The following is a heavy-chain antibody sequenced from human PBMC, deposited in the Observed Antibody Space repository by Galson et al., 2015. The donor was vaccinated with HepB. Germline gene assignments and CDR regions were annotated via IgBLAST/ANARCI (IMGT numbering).Heavy chain of an antibody. CDR1: GDSVSSNSAA. D-gene: IGHD2-15*01. CDR3: ARVAGTIYYYGMDV. V-gene: IGHV6-1*01. Sequence: CAISGDSVSSNSAAWYWIGQSPSRGLEWLGRTYYRAKWNNDYAVSVRGRITINPDTSKNQFSLHLNFVTPEDTAVYYCARVAGTIYYYGMDVWGQGTTVTVSS. J-gene: IGHJ6*02. CDR2: TYYRAKWNN.